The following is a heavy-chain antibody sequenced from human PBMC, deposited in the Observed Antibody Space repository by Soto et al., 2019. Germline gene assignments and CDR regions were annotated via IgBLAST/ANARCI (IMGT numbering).Heavy chain of an antibody. CDR3: ARVLCVSTSCSPGWFDP. J-gene: IGHJ5*01. V-gene: IGHV4-31*03. Sequence: QVQLQESGPGLVKPSQTLSLTCTVSGGSISSGGYSWSWIRQHPGKGLEWIGYIYYSGSTYYNPSLKSRLTISVDTSRNQFSLRLSSVTAADTAVYYCARVLCVSTSCSPGWFDPWGQGTLVTVSS. D-gene: IGHD2-2*01. CDR1: GGSISSGGYS. CDR2: IYYSGST.